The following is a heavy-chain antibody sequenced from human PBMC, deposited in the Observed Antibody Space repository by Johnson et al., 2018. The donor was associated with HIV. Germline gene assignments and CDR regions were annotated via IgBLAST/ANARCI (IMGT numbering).Heavy chain of an antibody. V-gene: IGHV3-7*01. Sequence: MQLVESGGGLVQPGGSLRLSCAASGFIFSSYWMSWVRQAPGKGLEWVANIKQDGSEKYYVDSVKGRFTISRDNAKNSLYLQMNSLRAEDTAVYYCARRFGAAFDIWGQGTMVTVSS. CDR1: GFIFSSYW. CDR3: ARRFGAAFDI. J-gene: IGHJ3*02. CDR2: IKQDGSEK. D-gene: IGHD3-16*01.